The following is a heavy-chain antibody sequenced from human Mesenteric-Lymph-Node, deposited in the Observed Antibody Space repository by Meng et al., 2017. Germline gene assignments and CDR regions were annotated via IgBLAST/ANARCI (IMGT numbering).Heavy chain of an antibody. V-gene: IGHV4-34*01. J-gene: IGHJ4*02. CDR1: GGSFSGYY. Sequence: SETLSLTCAVYGGSFSGYYWSWIRQPPGKGLEWIGEINHSGSTNYNPSLKSRVTISLDTSKNQFSLKLTTVTAADTAVYYCARIACSSGWYYWGQGTLVTVSS. D-gene: IGHD6-19*01. CDR3: ARIACSSGWYY. CDR2: INHSGST.